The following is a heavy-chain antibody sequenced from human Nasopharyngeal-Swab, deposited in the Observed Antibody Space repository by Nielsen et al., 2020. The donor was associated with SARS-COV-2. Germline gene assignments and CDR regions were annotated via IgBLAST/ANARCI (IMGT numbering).Heavy chain of an antibody. J-gene: IGHJ6*02. V-gene: IGHV3-48*04. Sequence: WIRQPPGKGLEWVSYISSSSSTIYYADSVKGRFTISTDNAKNSRFLQMNSLRAEDTAVYYCARGSSSSSKAHYYYGMDVWGQGTTVTVSS. CDR2: ISSSSSTI. CDR3: ARGSSSSSKAHYYYGMDV. D-gene: IGHD6-6*01.